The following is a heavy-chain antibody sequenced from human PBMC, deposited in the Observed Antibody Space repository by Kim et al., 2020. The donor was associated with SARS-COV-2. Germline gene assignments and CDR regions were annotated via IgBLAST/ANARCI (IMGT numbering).Heavy chain of an antibody. CDR2: VHQSGTT. D-gene: IGHD3-9*01. V-gene: IGHV4-4*02. CDR1: GGSISRYFW. CDR3: ARNNYDILTSPFDY. J-gene: IGHJ4*02. Sequence: SETLSLTCAVSGGSISRYFWWSWVRQPPGKGLEWIGEVHQSGTTNYNPSLKTRLTMSVDMSKNQFSLKLSSVTALDTAVYYCARNNYDILTSPFDYWGQGALVTVSS.